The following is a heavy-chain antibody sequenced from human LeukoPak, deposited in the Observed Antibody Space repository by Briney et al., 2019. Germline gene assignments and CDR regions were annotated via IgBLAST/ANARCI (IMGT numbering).Heavy chain of an antibody. CDR2: IYYSGST. D-gene: IGHD6-6*01. V-gene: IGHV4-59*08. CDR1: GGSISSYY. J-gene: IGHJ4*02. Sequence: SETLSLTCTVSGGSISSYYWSWIRQPPGKGLEWIGYIYYSGSTNYNPSLKSRVTISVDTSKNQFSLKLSSVTAADTAMYYCARHSVGAARPVFDYWGQGTLVTVSS. CDR3: ARHSVGAARPVFDY.